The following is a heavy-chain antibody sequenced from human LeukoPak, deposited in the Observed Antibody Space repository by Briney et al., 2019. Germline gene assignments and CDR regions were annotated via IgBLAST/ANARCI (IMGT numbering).Heavy chain of an antibody. D-gene: IGHD3-22*01. CDR3: ARDPTYYYDSTGYFSAGYFDY. V-gene: IGHV3-21*01. CDR1: GLTFSSYS. J-gene: IGHJ4*02. Sequence: KPGGSLRLSCAASGLTFSSYSMNWVRQSPGKGLEWVSSISSSSSYIYYADSVKGRFTISRDNAKNSLYLQMNSLRAEDTAVYYCARDPTYYYDSTGYFSAGYFDYWGQGTLVTVSP. CDR2: ISSSSSYI.